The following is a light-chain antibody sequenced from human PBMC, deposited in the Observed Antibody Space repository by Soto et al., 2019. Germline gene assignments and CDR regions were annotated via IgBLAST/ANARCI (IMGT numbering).Light chain of an antibody. CDR1: SSNIGAGYD. V-gene: IGLV1-40*01. Sequence: QSVLTQPPSVSGAPGQRVTISCTGSSSNIGAGYDVHWYQQRPGTAPKLLIFGNRNRPSGVPDRVSGSKSGTSASLAITGLQAEDEGDYYCQSYDSTLSARYVFGTGTKVTVL. J-gene: IGLJ1*01. CDR2: GNR. CDR3: QSYDSTLSARYV.